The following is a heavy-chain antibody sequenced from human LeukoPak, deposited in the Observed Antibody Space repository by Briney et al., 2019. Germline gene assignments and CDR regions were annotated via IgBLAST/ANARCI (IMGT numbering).Heavy chain of an antibody. CDR3: ARYGDYDGNWFDP. D-gene: IGHD4-17*01. CDR2: INHSGST. J-gene: IGHJ5*02. CDR1: GFTFSSYE. Sequence: GSLRLSCAASGFTFSSYEMNWVRQAPGKGLEWIGEINHSGSTNYNPSLKSRVTISVDTSKNQFSLKLSSVTAADTAVYYCARYGDYDGNWFDPWGQGTLVTVSS. V-gene: IGHV4-34*01.